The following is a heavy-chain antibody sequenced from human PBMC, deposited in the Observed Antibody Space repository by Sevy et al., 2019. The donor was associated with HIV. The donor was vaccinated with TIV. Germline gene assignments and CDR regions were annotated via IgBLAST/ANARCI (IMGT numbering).Heavy chain of an antibody. J-gene: IGHJ4*02. Sequence: GGSLRLSCAASGLAFSNFAMHWVRQAPGKGLEWVAAVSYDGTKKYYSDSVEGRFTISRDNSKNTLFLQMNSLRPEDTAVFYCARQNGDYEFAFDYWGQGTLVTVSS. CDR3: ARQNGDYEFAFDY. CDR1: GLAFSNFA. CDR2: VSYDGTKK. V-gene: IGHV3-30*04. D-gene: IGHD4-17*01.